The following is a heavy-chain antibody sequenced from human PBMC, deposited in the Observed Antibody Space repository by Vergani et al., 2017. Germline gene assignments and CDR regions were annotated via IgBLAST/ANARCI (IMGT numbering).Heavy chain of an antibody. D-gene: IGHD1-26*01. Sequence: EVQLLESGGDLVQPGGSLRLSCAASGFTFIMHAMSWVRQAPGKGLEWVSGISASGAPTYYADSVKGRVTISRDNSKNTLYLQMNSLRAEDTAVYYCANDRGYSRSYPGRYFDYWGQGTLVSVSS. CDR3: ANDRGYSRSYPGRYFDY. J-gene: IGHJ4*02. V-gene: IGHV3-23*01. CDR1: GFTFIMHA. CDR2: ISASGAPT.